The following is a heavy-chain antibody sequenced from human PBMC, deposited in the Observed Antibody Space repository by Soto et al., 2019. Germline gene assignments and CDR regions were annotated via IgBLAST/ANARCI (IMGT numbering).Heavy chain of an antibody. V-gene: IGHV3-30*18. CDR3: AKEQLAMTVVVADYFDS. D-gene: IGHD3-22*01. CDR1: GFTFSTYG. J-gene: IGHJ4*02. Sequence: QVQLVESGGGVVQPGKSLRLSCAASGFTFSTYGIHCVRQAPGKGLEWVALISYDGGSKYYGDSVKGRFSISRDNSHKAVSLQTNSLRADETAVYFCAKEQLAMTVVVADYFDSWGQGTLVTVSS. CDR2: ISYDGGSK.